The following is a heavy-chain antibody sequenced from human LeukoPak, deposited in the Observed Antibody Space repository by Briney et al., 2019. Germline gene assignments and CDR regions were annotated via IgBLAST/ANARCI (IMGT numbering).Heavy chain of an antibody. D-gene: IGHD2-8*01. CDR1: GFTFSTYA. J-gene: IGHJ4*02. V-gene: IGHV3-23*01. CDR3: AKDLRIRAGVPDY. Sequence: LSGGSLRLSCAASGFTFSTYAMSWVRQAPGKGLEWVSTISSGGGFTYYSDSAKGRFTISRDSSKNTLCLQMNSLRAEDTAVYYCAKDLRIRAGVPDYWGQGTLVTVSS. CDR2: ISSGGGFT.